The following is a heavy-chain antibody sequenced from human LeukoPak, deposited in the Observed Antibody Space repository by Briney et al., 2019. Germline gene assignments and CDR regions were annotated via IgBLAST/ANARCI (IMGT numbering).Heavy chain of an antibody. V-gene: IGHV4-39*01. Sequence: PETLSLTCTVSGGSISSSSYYWGWIRQPPGKGLEWIGSIYYSGSTYYNPSLKSRVTISVDTSKNQFSLKLSSVTAADTAVYYCARDLGIAVAKTISTWFDPWGQGTLVTVSS. CDR3: ARDLGIAVAKTISTWFDP. CDR2: IYYSGST. CDR1: GGSISSSSYY. D-gene: IGHD6-19*01. J-gene: IGHJ5*02.